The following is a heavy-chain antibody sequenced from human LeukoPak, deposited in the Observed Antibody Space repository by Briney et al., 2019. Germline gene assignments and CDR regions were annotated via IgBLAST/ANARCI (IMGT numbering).Heavy chain of an antibody. J-gene: IGHJ4*02. CDR2: ISYDGSDK. CDR3: AKDSAGYSSTTPIFDY. CDR1: GFTFSSYG. D-gene: IGHD5-18*01. V-gene: IGHV3-30*18. Sequence: PGGSLRLSCAASGFTFSSYGMHWVRQAPGRGLEWVAFISYDGSDKYYADSVRGGITISRDNSKSTLYLQMNSLRAEDTAVYYCAKDSAGYSSTTPIFDYWGQGTLVTVSS.